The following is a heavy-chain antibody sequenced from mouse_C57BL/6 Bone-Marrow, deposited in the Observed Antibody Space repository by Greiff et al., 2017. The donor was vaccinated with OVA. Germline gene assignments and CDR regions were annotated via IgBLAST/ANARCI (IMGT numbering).Heavy chain of an antibody. V-gene: IGHV1-69*01. Sequence: QVQLQQPGAELVMPGASVKLSCKASGYTFTSYWMHWVKQRPGQGLEWIGEIDPSDSYTNYNQKFKGKSTLTVDKSSSTAYMQLSSLTSEDAAVYYCARTGPYAMDDWGKGTSVTVSS. CDR2: IDPSDSYT. D-gene: IGHD4-1*01. CDR1: GYTFTSYW. J-gene: IGHJ4*01. CDR3: ARTGPYAMDD.